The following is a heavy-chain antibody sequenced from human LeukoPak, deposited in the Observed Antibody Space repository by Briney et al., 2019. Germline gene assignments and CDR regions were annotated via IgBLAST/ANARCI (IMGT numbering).Heavy chain of an antibody. Sequence: GGSLRLSCAASGFTFSSYAMSWVRQAPGKGLEWVSVIGASGGSTYYADSVKGRFTLSRDNSKNTLDLQMNSLRAEDTAVYYCAKALGSGFKTLYSDGMDVWGQGTTVTVSS. CDR3: AKALGSGFKTLYSDGMDV. CDR2: IGASGGST. V-gene: IGHV3-23*01. J-gene: IGHJ6*02. CDR1: GFTFSSYA. D-gene: IGHD3-16*01.